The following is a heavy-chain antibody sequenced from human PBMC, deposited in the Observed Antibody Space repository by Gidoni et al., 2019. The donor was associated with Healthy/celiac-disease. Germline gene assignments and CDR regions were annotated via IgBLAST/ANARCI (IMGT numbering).Heavy chain of an antibody. J-gene: IGHJ3*02. Sequence: QVQLVESGGGVVQPGRSLRLSCAASGCTFSSYGMHGVRQAPGKGLEWVAVIWYDGSNKYYADSVKGRFTISRDNSKNTLYLQMNSLRAEDTAVYYCARDTLGYCSSTSCYGSGAFDIWGQGTMVTVSS. CDR1: GCTFSSYG. V-gene: IGHV3-33*01. CDR3: ARDTLGYCSSTSCYGSGAFDI. D-gene: IGHD2-2*01. CDR2: IWYDGSNK.